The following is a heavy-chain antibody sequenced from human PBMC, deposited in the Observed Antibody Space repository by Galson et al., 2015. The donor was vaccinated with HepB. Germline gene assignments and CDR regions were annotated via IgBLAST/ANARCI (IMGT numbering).Heavy chain of an antibody. Sequence: SVKVSCKASGYGFITYAMHWVRQAPGQRLEWMGWINAGNGNTKYSQKFQGRVTITRDTSASTAYMELSSLRSEDTAVYYCVRDEVNYYYYGMDVWGQGTTVTVSS. CDR1: GYGFITYA. J-gene: IGHJ6*02. CDR3: VRDEVNYYYYGMDV. V-gene: IGHV1-3*01. CDR2: INAGNGNT.